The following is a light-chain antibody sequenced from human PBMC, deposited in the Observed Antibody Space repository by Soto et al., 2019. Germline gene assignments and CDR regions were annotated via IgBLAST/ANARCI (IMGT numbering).Light chain of an antibody. CDR1: GGDVGGYHD. J-gene: IGLJ3*02. CDR3: SSYTTRSTVV. V-gene: IGLV2-14*01. CDR2: AVI. Sequence: QSALTQPASVSGSPGPAITRSCAGTGGDVGGYHDVSWYHQHPGKAPTLMIYAVIRRPSGISNRFTGSKSGNTASLTISTLQAEDDAEYYCSSYTTRSTVVFGGGTKLTVL.